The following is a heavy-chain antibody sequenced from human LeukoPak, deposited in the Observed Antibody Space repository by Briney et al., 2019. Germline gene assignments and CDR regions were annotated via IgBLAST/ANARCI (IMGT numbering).Heavy chain of an antibody. Sequence: GSLRLSCAASGFTFSSYSMNWVRQAPGKGLEWVSSISSSSSYIYYADSVKGRFTISRDNAKNSLYLQMNSLRAEDTAVYYCARDQLVYLGYYGMDVWGQGTTVTVSS. CDR2: ISSSSSYI. D-gene: IGHD2-2*02. CDR3: ARDQLVYLGYYGMDV. V-gene: IGHV3-21*01. CDR1: GFTFSSYS. J-gene: IGHJ6*02.